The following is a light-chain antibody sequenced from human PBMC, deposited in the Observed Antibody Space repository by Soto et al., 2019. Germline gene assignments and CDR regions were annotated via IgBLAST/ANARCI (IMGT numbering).Light chain of an antibody. J-gene: IGKJ4*01. Sequence: DIQLTQSPSFLSASVGDRIAVTCRASQFINEYLVWFQQKPGKAPRLMIYAASILQSGVPSKFSGRGYGTEFTLTINSLQPEDFATYYCQQFNSYPLTFGGGTKVEIK. CDR1: QFINEY. CDR3: QQFNSYPLT. CDR2: AAS. V-gene: IGKV1-9*01.